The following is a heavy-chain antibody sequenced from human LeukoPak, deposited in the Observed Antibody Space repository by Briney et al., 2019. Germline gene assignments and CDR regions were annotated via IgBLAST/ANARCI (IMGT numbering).Heavy chain of an antibody. V-gene: IGHV1-69*06. CDR1: GYTFTSYG. D-gene: IGHD6-19*01. Sequence: ASVKVSCKASGYTFTSYGISWVRQAPGQGLEWMGGIIPIFGTANYAQKFQGRVTITADKSTSTAYMELSSLRSEDTAVYYCARGNSSGWYRYSFDYWGQGTLVTVSS. CDR3: ARGNSSGWYRYSFDY. J-gene: IGHJ4*02. CDR2: IIPIFGTA.